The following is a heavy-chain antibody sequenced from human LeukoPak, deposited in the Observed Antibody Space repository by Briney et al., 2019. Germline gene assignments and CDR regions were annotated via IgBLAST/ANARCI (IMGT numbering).Heavy chain of an antibody. CDR2: ISGSGGST. CDR3: ANNHVGSWYPYYFDY. J-gene: IGHJ4*02. Sequence: GGSLRLSCAASGFTFSSYAMSWVRQAPGKGLEWVSAISGSGGSTYYADSVKGRFTISRDNSKNTLYLQMNSLRAEDTAVYYCANNHVGSWYPYYFDYWGQGTLVTVSS. D-gene: IGHD6-13*01. CDR1: GFTFSSYA. V-gene: IGHV3-23*01.